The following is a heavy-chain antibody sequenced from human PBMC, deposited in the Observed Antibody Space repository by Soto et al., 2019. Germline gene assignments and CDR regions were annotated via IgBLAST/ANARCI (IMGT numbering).Heavy chain of an antibody. Sequence: SETLSLTCAVSGDSIIGIYHWAWIRQPPGRSLEWIASIFHTGTTYYTPSLKSRVTISVDTSKNQFSLKLSSVTAADTAVYYCARGYDASGNYPHLLDFWGQGTPVTVSS. D-gene: IGHD3-22*01. CDR3: ARGYDASGNYPHLLDF. V-gene: IGHV4-38-2*01. CDR2: IFHTGTT. J-gene: IGHJ4*02. CDR1: GDSIIGIYH.